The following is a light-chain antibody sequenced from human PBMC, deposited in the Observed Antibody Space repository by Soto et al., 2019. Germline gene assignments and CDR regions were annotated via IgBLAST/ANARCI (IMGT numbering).Light chain of an antibody. V-gene: IGLV2-14*03. Sequence: QSALTQPASVSGSPGQSITISCTGTSSDIGGYNYVSWYQQYPGKAPKLMIYDVSNRPSGVSNRFSGSKSGNTASLTICGLQAEDEADYYCSSYTSSSTLVVFGGGTKLTVL. J-gene: IGLJ2*01. CDR2: DVS. CDR1: SSDIGGYNY. CDR3: SSYTSSSTLVV.